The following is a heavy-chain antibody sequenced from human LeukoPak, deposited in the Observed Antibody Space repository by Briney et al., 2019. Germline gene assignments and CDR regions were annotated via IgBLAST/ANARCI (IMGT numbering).Heavy chain of an antibody. Sequence: GSLRLSCAVSGFPFSNSWMYWVRQAPGKGLEGVANIKSDGSGISYVDSVKGRFIISRDNARNSLYLQMNSLRVEDTAVYFCAGGNSTDVWGKGTAVTVSS. V-gene: IGHV3-7*03. J-gene: IGHJ6*04. D-gene: IGHD1/OR15-1a*01. CDR1: GFPFSNSW. CDR2: IKSDGSGI. CDR3: AGGNSTDV.